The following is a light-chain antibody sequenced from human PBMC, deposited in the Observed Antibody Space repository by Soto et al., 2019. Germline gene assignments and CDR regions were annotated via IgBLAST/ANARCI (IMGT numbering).Light chain of an antibody. Sequence: QSALTQPASVSGSPGQSITISCTGTSSDVGGYNYVSWYQQHPGKAPKLMIYDVSNRPSGVSNRFSGSKSDNTASLTISGLQAEDEADYYCSSYTSSSPGFGGGTKLTVL. V-gene: IGLV2-14*01. CDR1: SSDVGGYNY. J-gene: IGLJ3*02. CDR3: SSYTSSSPG. CDR2: DVS.